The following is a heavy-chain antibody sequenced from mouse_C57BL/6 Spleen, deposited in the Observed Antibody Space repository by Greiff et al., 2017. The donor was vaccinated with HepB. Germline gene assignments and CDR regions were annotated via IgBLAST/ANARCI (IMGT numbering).Heavy chain of an antibody. CDR1: GFTFSDYG. D-gene: IGHD1-1*01. CDR3: AGTHYYGSSHWYFDV. V-gene: IGHV5-17*01. Sequence: EVKVVESGGGLVKPGGSLKLSCAASGFTFSDYGMHWVRQAPEKGLEWVAYISSGSSTIYYADTVKGRFTISRDNAKNTLFLQMTSLRSEDTAMYYCAGTHYYGSSHWYFDVWGTGTTVTVSS. J-gene: IGHJ1*03. CDR2: ISSGSSTI.